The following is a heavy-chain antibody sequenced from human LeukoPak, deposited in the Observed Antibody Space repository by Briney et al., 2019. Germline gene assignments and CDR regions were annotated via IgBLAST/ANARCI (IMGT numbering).Heavy chain of an antibody. Sequence: PGGSLRLSCAASGFTFSSYGMHWVRQAPGKGLEWVSAISGSGGSTYYADSVKGRFTISRDNSKNTLYLQMNSLRAEDTAVYYCANSAAPTPYYFDYWGQGTLVTVSS. CDR3: ANSAAPTPYYFDY. D-gene: IGHD2-2*01. J-gene: IGHJ4*02. CDR1: GFTFSSYG. V-gene: IGHV3-23*01. CDR2: ISGSGGST.